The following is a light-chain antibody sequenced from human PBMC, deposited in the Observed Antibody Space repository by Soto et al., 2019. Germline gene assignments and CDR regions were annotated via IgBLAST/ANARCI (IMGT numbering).Light chain of an antibody. CDR2: STN. CDR1: SGSVSTSYY. CDR3: GLYMGSGLSV. Sequence: QAVVTQEPSFSVSPGGTVTLTCGLSSGSVSTSYYPSWYQQTPGQAPRTLIYSTNTRSSGVPDRFSGSILGNKAALTITGAPADDESDYYCGLYMGSGLSVFGGGTQLTVL. J-gene: IGLJ3*02. V-gene: IGLV8-61*01.